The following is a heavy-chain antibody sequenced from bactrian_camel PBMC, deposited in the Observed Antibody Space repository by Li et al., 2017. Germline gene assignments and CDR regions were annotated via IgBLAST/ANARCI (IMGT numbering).Heavy chain of an antibody. V-gene: IGHV3S53*01. CDR1: GVIFSTCG. Sequence: HVQLVESGGGSVQAGGSLKLSCAASGVIFSTCGMAWYRQAPGKERVWVSTIRGDGLTAYIDSVKGRFTISRDNAKNTVYLEMNSLKPEDTAMYYCAAKPKRKSVVAQACPSFPLNVLADFGYRGQGTQVTVS. CDR3: AAKPKRKSVVAQACPSFPLNVLADFGY. CDR2: IRGDGLT. J-gene: IGHJ6*01. D-gene: IGHD3*01.